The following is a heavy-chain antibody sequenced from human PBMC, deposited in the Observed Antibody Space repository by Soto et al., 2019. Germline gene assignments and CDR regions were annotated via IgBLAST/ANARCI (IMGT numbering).Heavy chain of an antibody. V-gene: IGHV3-74*02. J-gene: IGHJ3*01. CDR3: ARGSGVGDL. Sequence: EVQLVESGGGLVQPGGPLRLSCAASGFTFSSYWMHWVRQGPGKGLVWVARINRDGSSTNYADSVKGRFTISRDNAKNMLYLQMNGLRAEETAGYYCARGSGVGDLWGQGTMVTVSS. CDR1: GFTFSSYW. D-gene: IGHD3-10*01. CDR2: INRDGSST.